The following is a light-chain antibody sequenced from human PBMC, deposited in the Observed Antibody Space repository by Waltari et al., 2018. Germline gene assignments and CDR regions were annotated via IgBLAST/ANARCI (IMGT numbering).Light chain of an antibody. CDR2: NAF. Sequence: DIQMTQSPSSLSAYVGDTVTITCRASQGISRYLHWYQQKPGKAPKLLIYNAFNLQSGVPSRFSGSASGTDFTLSISSLQPEDFATYYCQQSNSVPVTFGQGTRLEIK. J-gene: IGKJ5*01. CDR1: QGISRY. CDR3: QQSNSVPVT. V-gene: IGKV1-39*01.